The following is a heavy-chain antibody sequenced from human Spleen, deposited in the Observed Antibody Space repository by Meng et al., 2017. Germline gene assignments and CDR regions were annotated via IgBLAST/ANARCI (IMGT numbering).Heavy chain of an antibody. V-gene: IGHV1-46*01. CDR1: GYTFTSYY. Sequence: ASVKVSCKASGYTFTSYYMHWVRQAPGQGLEWMGKINPSGGSTSYAQKFQGRVTITADSSTSTVYMELTSLRSEDTAMYYCARSHVGSDFLSGYNPNNWFDPWGQGTLVTVSS. D-gene: IGHD3-3*01. CDR2: INPSGGST. J-gene: IGHJ5*02. CDR3: ARSHVGSDFLSGYNPNNWFDP.